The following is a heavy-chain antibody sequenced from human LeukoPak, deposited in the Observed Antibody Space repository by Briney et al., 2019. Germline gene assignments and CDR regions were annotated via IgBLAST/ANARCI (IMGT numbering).Heavy chain of an antibody. CDR3: SATSGRTGGNS. CDR2: IKHDGSET. V-gene: IGHV3-7*03. CDR1: GFIFSSTW. Sequence: GGSLRLSCAASGFIFSSTWMTWVRQAPGKGPEWVAYIKHDGSETNYVDSVKGRSTVSRDNVKNSLYLQMNSLRADDTAVYYCSATSGRTGGNSWGQGALVTVSS. J-gene: IGHJ4*02. D-gene: IGHD3-16*01.